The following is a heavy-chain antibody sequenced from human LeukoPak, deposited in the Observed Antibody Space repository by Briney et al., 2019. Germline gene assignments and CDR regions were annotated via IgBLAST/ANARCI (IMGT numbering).Heavy chain of an antibody. CDR3: ATLWYSSGWYGAFDI. CDR2: INPNSGGT. V-gene: IGHV1-2*06. Sequence: ASVKVSCKASGYTFTGYYTHWVRQAPGQGLEWMGRINPNSGGTNYAQKFQGRVTMTRDTSISTAYMELSRLRSDDTAVYYCATLWYSSGWYGAFDIWGQGTMVTVSS. D-gene: IGHD6-19*01. CDR1: GYTFTGYY. J-gene: IGHJ3*02.